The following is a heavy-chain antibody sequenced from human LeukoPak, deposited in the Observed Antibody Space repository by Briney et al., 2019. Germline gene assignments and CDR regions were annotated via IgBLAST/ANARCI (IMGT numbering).Heavy chain of an antibody. J-gene: IGHJ5*02. Sequence: GASVKVSCKASGYTFTGYYMHWVRQAPGQGLEWMGWINPNSGGTNYAQKFQGRVTMTRDTSISTAYMELSRLRSDDTAMYYCARMYSSSVPNWFDPWGQGTLVTVSS. CDR1: GYTFTGYY. V-gene: IGHV1-2*02. CDR3: ARMYSSSVPNWFDP. CDR2: INPNSGGT. D-gene: IGHD6-6*01.